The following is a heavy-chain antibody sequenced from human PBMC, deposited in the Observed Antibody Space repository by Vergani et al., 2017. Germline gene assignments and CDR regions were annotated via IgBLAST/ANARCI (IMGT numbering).Heavy chain of an antibody. CDR2: IYRTGRT. CDR1: GFPIDNVYY. J-gene: IGHJ4*02. D-gene: IGHD3-9*01. V-gene: IGHV4-38-2*01. Sequence: QVQLQESGPGLVKPSETLSPTFAVPGFPIDNVYYWDWIRQPPGKGLEWLGIIYRTGRTHFNPSLKGRVTISVDTSKNHFSLRLNSLTAADTAVYYCARRSGIVYDIFSGTQYFFDFWGQGTLVTVSS. CDR3: ARRSGIVYDIFSGTQYFFDF.